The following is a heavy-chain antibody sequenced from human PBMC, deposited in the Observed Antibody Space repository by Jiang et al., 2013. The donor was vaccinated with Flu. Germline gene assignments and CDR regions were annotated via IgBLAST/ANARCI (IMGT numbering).Heavy chain of an antibody. V-gene: IGHV3-21*01. CDR3: ARGEPLGYCSGGSCYRGWFDP. J-gene: IGHJ5*02. Sequence: EWVSSISSSSSYIYYADSVKGRFTISRDNAKNSLYLQMNSLRAEDTAVYYCARGEPLGYCSGGSCYRGWFDPWGQGTLVTVSS. D-gene: IGHD2-15*01. CDR2: ISSSSSYI.